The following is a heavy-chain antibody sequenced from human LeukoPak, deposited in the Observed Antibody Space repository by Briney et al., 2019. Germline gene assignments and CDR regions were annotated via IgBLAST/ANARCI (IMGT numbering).Heavy chain of an antibody. CDR1: GLTFGNYA. Sequence: GGSLRLSCAASGLTFGNYAMSWVRQAPGRGLEWVSSISGSGGSTHYADSVKGRFTTSRDNSKSTMFLQVNSLRAEDTAVYYCAKGSTYFYGSGTSDDAFDIWGQGTMVTVSS. CDR2: ISGSGGST. J-gene: IGHJ3*02. CDR3: AKGSTYFYGSGTSDDAFDI. D-gene: IGHD3-10*01. V-gene: IGHV3-23*01.